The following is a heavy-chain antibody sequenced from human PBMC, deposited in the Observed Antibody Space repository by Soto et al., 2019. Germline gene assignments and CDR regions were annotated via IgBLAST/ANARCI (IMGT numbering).Heavy chain of an antibody. CDR2: INPNSGGT. D-gene: IGHD6-13*01. J-gene: IGHJ6*02. CDR3: ARDLVRIAAAGTAPYYYGMDV. V-gene: IGHV1-2*04. Sequence: ASVKVSCNASGYTFTGYYMHWVRQAPGQGLEWMGWINPNSGGTNYAQKFQGWVTMTRDTSISTAYMELSRLRSDDTAVYYCARDLVRIAAAGTAPYYYGMDVWGQGTTVTVSS. CDR1: GYTFTGYY.